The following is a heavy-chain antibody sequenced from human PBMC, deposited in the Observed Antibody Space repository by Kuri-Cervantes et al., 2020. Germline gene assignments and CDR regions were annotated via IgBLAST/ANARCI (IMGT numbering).Heavy chain of an antibody. CDR1: GFTFSSYD. D-gene: IGHD1-26*01. CDR2: IGTAGDT. Sequence: GGSLRLSCAASGFTFSSYDMHWVRQATGKGLEWVSAIGTAGDTYYPGSVKGRFTISRENAKNSLYLQMNSLRAEDTAVYYCARAGLVGATSVLVWYFDLWGRGTLVTVSS. CDR3: ARAGLVGATSVLVWYFDL. J-gene: IGHJ2*01. V-gene: IGHV3-13*01.